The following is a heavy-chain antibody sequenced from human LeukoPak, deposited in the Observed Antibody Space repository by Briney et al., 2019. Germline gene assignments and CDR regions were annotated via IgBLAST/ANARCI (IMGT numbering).Heavy chain of an antibody. J-gene: IGHJ6*03. D-gene: IGHD5-18*01. CDR1: GYSFTSYW. V-gene: IGHV5-51*01. CDR3: ARLGTARGLYYMDV. Sequence: AESLKISCKGSGYSFTSYWIGWVRQMPGKDLEWMGIIYPGDSDTRYSPSFQGQVTISADKSISTAYLQWSSLNASDSAMYYCARLGTARGLYYMDVWGKGTTVTVSS. CDR2: IYPGDSDT.